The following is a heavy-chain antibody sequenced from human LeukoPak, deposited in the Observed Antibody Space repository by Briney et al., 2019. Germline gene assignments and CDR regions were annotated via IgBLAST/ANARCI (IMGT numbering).Heavy chain of an antibody. D-gene: IGHD2-2*01. CDR3: ARVVEYCSSTSCYGVRYFDY. Sequence: GGPLRLSCAASGFTFSSYSMNWVRQAPGKGLEWVSYISSSSSTIYYADSVKGRFTISRDNAKNSLYLQMNSLRAEDTAVYYCARVVEYCSSTSCYGVRYFDYWGQGTLVTVSS. J-gene: IGHJ4*02. CDR2: ISSSSSTI. CDR1: GFTFSSYS. V-gene: IGHV3-48*01.